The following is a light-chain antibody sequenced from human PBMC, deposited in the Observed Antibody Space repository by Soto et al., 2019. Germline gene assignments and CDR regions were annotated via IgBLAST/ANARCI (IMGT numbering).Light chain of an antibody. CDR3: QQGHNWPLT. CDR2: GAS. V-gene: IGKV3-15*01. J-gene: IGKJ2*01. Sequence: EIVMTQSPATLSVSPGESATLSCRASQSISSELAWHQQKPGQPPRLLIYGASTRATGSPARFTGSGSVSDFTLAITGLQSEDFAVYYCQQGHNWPLTFGQGTRLEI. CDR1: QSISSE.